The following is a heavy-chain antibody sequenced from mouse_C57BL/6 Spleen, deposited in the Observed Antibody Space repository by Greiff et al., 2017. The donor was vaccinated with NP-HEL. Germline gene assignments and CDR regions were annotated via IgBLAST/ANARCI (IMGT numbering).Heavy chain of an antibody. CDR1: GFTFSSYA. CDR2: ISDGGSYT. J-gene: IGHJ4*01. Sequence: EVKLVESGGGLVTPGGSLKLSCAASGFTFSSYAMSWVRQTPEKRLEWVATISDGGSYTYYPDNVKGRFTISRDNAKNNLYLQMSHLKSEDTAMYYCARGAMDYWGQGTSVTVSS. CDR3: ARGAMDY. V-gene: IGHV5-4*03.